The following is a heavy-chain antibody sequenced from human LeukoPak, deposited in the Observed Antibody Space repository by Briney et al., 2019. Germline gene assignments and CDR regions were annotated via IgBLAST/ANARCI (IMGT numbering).Heavy chain of an antibody. D-gene: IGHD2-8*02. CDR3: ARDRWCSGGSCLTGIDS. CDR1: GFRFRSYW. Sequence: GGSLRLSCEASGFRFRSYWMHWVRQVPGKGLVWVSRIKSDGISATYADSVKGRFTVSRDNARNTVYLEMSSLRADDTAVYYCARDRWCSGGSCLTGIDSWGQGTLVTVSS. V-gene: IGHV3-74*03. J-gene: IGHJ4*02. CDR2: IKSDGISA.